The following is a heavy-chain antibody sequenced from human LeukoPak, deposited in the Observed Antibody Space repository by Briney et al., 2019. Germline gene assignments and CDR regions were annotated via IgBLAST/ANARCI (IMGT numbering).Heavy chain of an antibody. V-gene: IGHV1-69*05. J-gene: IGHJ3*02. Sequence: SVKVSCKASGGTFSSYAISWVRQAPGQGLEWMGGTIPIFGTANYAQKFQGRVTITTDESTSTAYMELSSLRSEDTAVYYCAREGGYRVRDAFDIWGQGTMVTVSS. D-gene: IGHD3-22*01. CDR2: TIPIFGTA. CDR3: AREGGYRVRDAFDI. CDR1: GGTFSSYA.